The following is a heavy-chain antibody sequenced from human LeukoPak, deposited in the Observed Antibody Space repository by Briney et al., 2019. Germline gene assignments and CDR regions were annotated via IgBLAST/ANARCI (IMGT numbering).Heavy chain of an antibody. J-gene: IGHJ4*02. CDR1: GYTFTSYY. Sequence: ASMKVSCKASGYTFTSYYMHWVRQAPGQGLEWMGIINPSGGSTSYAQKFQGRVTMTRDMSTSTVYMELSSLRSEDTAVYYCARTYYYDSSGYYYLFDYWGQGTLVTVSS. CDR2: INPSGGST. V-gene: IGHV1-46*01. CDR3: ARTYYYDSSGYYYLFDY. D-gene: IGHD3-22*01.